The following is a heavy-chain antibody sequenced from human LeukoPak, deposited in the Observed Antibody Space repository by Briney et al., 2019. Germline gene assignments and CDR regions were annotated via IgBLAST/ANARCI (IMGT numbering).Heavy chain of an antibody. Sequence: PGGSLRLSCVASGFSFSSYAMSWVRQATGKGLEWVSTVSGSGGNRYYADSVKGRFTISRDNSRNTLYLQMSSLRAEDTALYYCAKENGYKTTHFDYWGQGTLVTVSS. D-gene: IGHD5-24*01. V-gene: IGHV3-23*01. CDR2: VSGSGGNR. J-gene: IGHJ4*02. CDR3: AKENGYKTTHFDY. CDR1: GFSFSSYA.